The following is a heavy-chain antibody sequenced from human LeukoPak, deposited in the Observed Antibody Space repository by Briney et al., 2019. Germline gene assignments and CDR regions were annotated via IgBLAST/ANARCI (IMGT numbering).Heavy chain of an antibody. J-gene: IGHJ4*02. D-gene: IGHD3-22*01. CDR2: ISAYNGNT. V-gene: IGHV1-18*01. CDR3: AREYYYDSSGYPDFDY. Sequence: ASVKVSCKASGYTFTSYGISWVRQAPGQGLEWVGWISAYNGNTNYAQKLQGRVTMTTDTSTSTAYMELRSLRSDDTAVYYCAREYYYDSSGYPDFDYWGQGTLVTVSS. CDR1: GYTFTSYG.